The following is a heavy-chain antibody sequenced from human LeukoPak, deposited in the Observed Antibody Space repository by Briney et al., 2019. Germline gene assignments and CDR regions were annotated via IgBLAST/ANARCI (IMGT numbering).Heavy chain of an antibody. J-gene: IGHJ4*02. V-gene: IGHV4-59*01. CDR1: GGSMNNDY. CDR3: ARDPFD. CDR2: LSYSGTT. Sequence: SETLSLTCTVSGGSMNNDYWSWVRQPPGKGLEWIGYLSYSGTTKYNPSFKSRVTISVDTSKNLFSLKLTSVTAADTAVYYCARDPFDWGQGIPVIVSS.